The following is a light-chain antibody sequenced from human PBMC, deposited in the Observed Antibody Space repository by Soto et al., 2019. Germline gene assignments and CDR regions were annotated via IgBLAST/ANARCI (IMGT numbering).Light chain of an antibody. V-gene: IGLV2-8*01. CDR3: ILYAGSSNV. CDR1: SSDVGGYNY. CDR2: EVN. J-gene: IGLJ1*01. Sequence: QSALTQPPSASGSPGQSVAISCTGTSSDVGGYNYVSWYQQHPGKAPKLMIYEVNKRPSGVPDRFSGSKSGNTASLTVSGLQAEDEADYYCILYAGSSNVFGTGTKVNV.